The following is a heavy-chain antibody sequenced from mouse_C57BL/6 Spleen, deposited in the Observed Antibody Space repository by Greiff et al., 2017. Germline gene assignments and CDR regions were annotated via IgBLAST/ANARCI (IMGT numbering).Heavy chain of an antibody. V-gene: IGHV14-4*01. J-gene: IGHJ1*03. D-gene: IGHD1-1*01. CDR1: GFNIKDDY. Sequence: VQLKESGAELVRPGASVKLSCTASGFNIKDDYMHWVKQRPEQGLEWIGWIDPENGDTEYASKFQGKATITADTSSNTAYLQLSSLTSEDTAVYYCTTGGSRYWYFDVWGTGTTVTVSS. CDR2: IDPENGDT. CDR3: TTGGSRYWYFDV.